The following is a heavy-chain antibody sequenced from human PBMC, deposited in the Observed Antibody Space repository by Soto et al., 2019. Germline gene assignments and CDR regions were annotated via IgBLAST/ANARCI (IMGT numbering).Heavy chain of an antibody. Sequence: ASVKVSCKASGYTFTGYYMHWVRQAPGQGFEWMGWINPNSGGTNYAQKFQGRVTMTRDTSISTVYMELSRLRSDDTAVYYCAGNWNDGDDYFDYWGQGTLVTVS. V-gene: IGHV1-2*02. CDR1: GYTFTGYY. CDR3: AGNWNDGDDYFDY. J-gene: IGHJ4*02. D-gene: IGHD1-1*01. CDR2: INPNSGGT.